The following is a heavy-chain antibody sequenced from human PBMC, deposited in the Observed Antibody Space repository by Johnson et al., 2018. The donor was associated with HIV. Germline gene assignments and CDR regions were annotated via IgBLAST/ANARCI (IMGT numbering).Heavy chain of an antibody. CDR3: ARALARLDAFDI. V-gene: IGHV3-13*01. Sequence: VQLVESGGGVVQPGRSLRLSCAASGFPFSRYDMHWVRQVPGKGLEWVAATGTTGDTYYPDSVKGRFTISRDDSKNTLYLQMNSLKTEDTAVYYCARALARLDAFDIWGQGTMVTVSS. J-gene: IGHJ3*02. CDR2: TGTTGDT. CDR1: GFPFSRYD.